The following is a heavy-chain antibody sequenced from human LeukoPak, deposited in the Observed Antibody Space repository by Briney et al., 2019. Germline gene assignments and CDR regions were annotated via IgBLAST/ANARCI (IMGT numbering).Heavy chain of an antibody. V-gene: IGHV3-23*01. D-gene: IGHD6-19*01. CDR3: AKGRSGWYSDFDY. CDR1: GFSFSSYG. J-gene: IGHJ4*02. Sequence: GGSLRLSCAASGFSFSSYGMSWVRQAPGKGLEWVSAISSSGGNTYNADSVKGRFTISRDNSKSTLYLQMNSLRAEDTAVYYCAKGRSGWYSDFDYWGQGTLVTVSS. CDR2: ISSSGGNT.